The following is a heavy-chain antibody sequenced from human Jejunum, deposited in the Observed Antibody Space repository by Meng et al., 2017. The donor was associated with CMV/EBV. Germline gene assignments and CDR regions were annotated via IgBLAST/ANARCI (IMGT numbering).Heavy chain of an antibody. Sequence: FTFSDQHIDWVRQVPGRGQEWIGSNRNKANSDITDYAASVKGRFTISRDDSKNSVYLQMNSLKTEDTAVYYCARDSHSSGWSLLFDSWGQGTLVTVSS. D-gene: IGHD6-19*01. CDR1: FTFSDQH. CDR3: ARDSHSSGWSLLFDS. J-gene: IGHJ4*02. CDR2: NRNKANSDIT. V-gene: IGHV3-72*01.